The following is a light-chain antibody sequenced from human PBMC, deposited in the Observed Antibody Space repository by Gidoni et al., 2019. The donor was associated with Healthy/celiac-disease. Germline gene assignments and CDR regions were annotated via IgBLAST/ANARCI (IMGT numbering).Light chain of an antibody. CDR3: QQYYSTPMYT. CDR1: QSVVYSSNNKNY. CDR2: WAS. J-gene: IGKJ2*01. V-gene: IGKV4-1*01. Sequence: DIVMTKYPDSLAVSLGERATINCKSSQSVVYSSNNKNYLAWYQQKPGQPPKLLIYWASTRESGVPDRFSGSGSGTDFTLTISSLQSEDVAVYYCQQYYSTPMYTFGQGTKLEIK.